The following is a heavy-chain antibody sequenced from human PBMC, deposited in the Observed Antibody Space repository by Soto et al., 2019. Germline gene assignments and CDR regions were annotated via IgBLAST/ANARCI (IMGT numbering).Heavy chain of an antibody. V-gene: IGHV1-45*02. D-gene: IGHD1-26*01. CDR1: GNTFTYRY. CDR3: ASGGAGAGPFTWELPDH. CDR2: ITPFSGDV. Sequence: QMQLVQSGAEVKKTGSTVTVSCKALGNTFTYRYLHWVRQAPGQALEWKGWITPFSGDVHYAQKFQERVTMTRDRSSNTADMRRSSLGSEDTAMYYCASGGAGAGPFTWELPDHGGQGTLVTVSA. J-gene: IGHJ4*02.